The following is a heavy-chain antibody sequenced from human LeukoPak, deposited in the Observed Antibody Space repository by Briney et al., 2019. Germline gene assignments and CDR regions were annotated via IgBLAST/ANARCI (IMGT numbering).Heavy chain of an antibody. CDR3: AKAYYYYYMDV. CDR2: IWYDGSNK. V-gene: IGHV3-33*06. J-gene: IGHJ6*03. CDR1: GFTFSSYG. Sequence: GGSLRLSCAASGFTFSSYGMHWVRQAPGKGLEWVAVIWYDGSNKYYADSVKGRFTISRDNSKNTLYPQMNSLRAEDTAVYYSAKAYYYYYMDVWGKGTTVTVSS.